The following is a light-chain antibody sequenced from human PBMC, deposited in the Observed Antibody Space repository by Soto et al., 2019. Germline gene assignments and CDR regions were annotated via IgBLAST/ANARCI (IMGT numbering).Light chain of an antibody. J-gene: IGKJ1*01. CDR3: QQYDSSPVT. CDR2: GAS. Sequence: EIVLTQSPGTLSLSPGERATLSCRASQSVSSSYLAWYQQKPGQAPRLLIYGASSRATGIPDRFSGSGSGRDFTLTISRLEPEEFAVYYFQQYDSSPVTFGHGTKVEIK. V-gene: IGKV3-20*01. CDR1: QSVSSSY.